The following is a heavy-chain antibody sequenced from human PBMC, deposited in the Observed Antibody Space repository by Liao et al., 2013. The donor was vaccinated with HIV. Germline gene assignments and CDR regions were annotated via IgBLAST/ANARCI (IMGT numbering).Heavy chain of an antibody. CDR2: IYSSGSA. CDR3: ARDCGGDCFVAPGEGYYFYYYMDV. D-gene: IGHD2-21*01. V-gene: IGHV4-4*07. J-gene: IGHJ6*03. CDR1: GGSISNYY. Sequence: QVQLQESGPGLVKPSETLSLTCIVSGGSISNYYWNWVRQAAGKRLEWIGRIYSSGSANYNPSLRSRVTMSVDTAKNQFSLNLASATAADTAVYYCARDCGGDCFVAPGEGYYFYYYMDVWGKGATVTVSS.